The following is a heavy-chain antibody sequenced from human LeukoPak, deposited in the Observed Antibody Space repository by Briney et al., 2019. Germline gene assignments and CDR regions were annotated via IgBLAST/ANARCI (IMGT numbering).Heavy chain of an antibody. CDR3: ARGEDYDSSGVYYNWFDP. D-gene: IGHD3-22*01. V-gene: IGHV4-31*03. CDR2: IYYSGST. CDR1: GGSISSGGYY. Sequence: SQTLSLTCTVSGGSISSGGYYWSWIRQHPGKGLEWIGYIYYSGSTYYTPSLKSRVTISVDTSKNQFSLKLSSVTAADTAVYYCARGEDYDSSGVYYNWFDPWGQGTLVTVSS. J-gene: IGHJ5*02.